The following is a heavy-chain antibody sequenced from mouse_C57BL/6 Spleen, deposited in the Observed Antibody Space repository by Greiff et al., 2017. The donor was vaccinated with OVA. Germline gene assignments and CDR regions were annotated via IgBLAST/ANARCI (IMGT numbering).Heavy chain of an antibody. CDR1: GGTINGYG. CDR2: ILPGSGST. Sequence: QVQLQQSGAELMKPGASVKLSCKATGGTINGYGKKWVKKRPGHGLEWIGEILPGSGSTNYNEKFKGKATFTADTSSNTAYMQLSSLTTEDSAIYSCARWDGNSISGRGWFAYWGQGTLVTVSA. CDR3: ARWDGNSISGRGWFAY. V-gene: IGHV1-9*01. J-gene: IGHJ3*01. D-gene: IGHD2-1*01.